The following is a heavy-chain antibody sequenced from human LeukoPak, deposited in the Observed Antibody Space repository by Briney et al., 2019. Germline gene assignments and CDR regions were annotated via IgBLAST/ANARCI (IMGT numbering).Heavy chain of an antibody. CDR1: GFTFSSYG. J-gene: IGHJ4*02. CDR2: IWYDGSNK. Sequence: PGGSLRLSCAASGFTFSSYGMHWVRQAPGKGLEWVAVIWYDGSNKYYADSVKGRFTISRDNSKSTLYLQMNSLRAEDTAVYYCARDGDCSGGSCYRYFDYWGQGTLVTVSS. D-gene: IGHD2-15*01. CDR3: ARDGDCSGGSCYRYFDY. V-gene: IGHV3-33*01.